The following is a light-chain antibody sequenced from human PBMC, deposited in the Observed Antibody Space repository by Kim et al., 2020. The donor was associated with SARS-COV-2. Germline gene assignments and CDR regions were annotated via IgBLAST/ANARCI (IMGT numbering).Light chain of an antibody. CDR2: GAS. CDR1: QSVSSIY. J-gene: IGKJ2*01. Sequence: LSPEERATLSCRASQSVSSIYLAWYQQKPGQAPRLLIYGASSRATGIPDRFSGSGSGTDFTLTISRLEPEDFAVYYCQQYGSSPNTFGQGTKLEI. V-gene: IGKV3-20*01. CDR3: QQYGSSPNT.